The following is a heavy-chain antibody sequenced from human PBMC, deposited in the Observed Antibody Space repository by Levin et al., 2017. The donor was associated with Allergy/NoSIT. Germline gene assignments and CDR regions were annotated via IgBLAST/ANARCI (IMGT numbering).Heavy chain of an antibody. Sequence: GESLKISCKVSGYSLTELSMHWARQAPGKGLEWMGGFDPEDGETIYAQKFQGRVTMTEDTFTDTAYMELSSLRSEDTAVYYCATNRGYWGQGTLVTVSS. V-gene: IGHV1-24*01. CDR3: ATNRGY. CDR2: FDPEDGET. CDR1: GYSLTELS. D-gene: IGHD3-10*01. J-gene: IGHJ4*02.